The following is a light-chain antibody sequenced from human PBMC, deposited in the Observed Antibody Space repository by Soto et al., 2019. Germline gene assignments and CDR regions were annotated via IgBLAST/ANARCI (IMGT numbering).Light chain of an antibody. CDR3: QQYSSYSGT. CDR2: DAS. CDR1: QSISNW. J-gene: IGKJ1*01. V-gene: IGKV1-5*01. Sequence: DIQMTQSPSSVSASVGDRFTVTCRASQSISNWLAWYQHKPGKAPKLLIYDASSLESGVPSRFSGTGSGTEFILTISSLQPDDCATYFCQQYSSYSGTFGQGAKVDIK.